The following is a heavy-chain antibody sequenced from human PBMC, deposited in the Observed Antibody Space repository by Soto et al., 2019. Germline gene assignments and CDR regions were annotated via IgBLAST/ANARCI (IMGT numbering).Heavy chain of an antibody. CDR2: IFASSTPI. J-gene: IGHJ4*02. CDR3: ARDKDWAFDY. Sequence: GGSLRLSCVASGFTFSSYSMVWVRQAPGKGLEWVSYIFASSTPIYYADSVKGRFTVSRDNAKNSLFLLMNSLRAEDTAVYYCARDKDWAFDYWGQGTLVTVSS. CDR1: GFTFSSYS. V-gene: IGHV3-48*04. D-gene: IGHD3-9*01.